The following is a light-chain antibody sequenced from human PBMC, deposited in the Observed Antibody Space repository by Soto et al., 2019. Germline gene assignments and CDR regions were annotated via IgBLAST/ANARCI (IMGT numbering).Light chain of an antibody. J-gene: IGKJ4*01. CDR2: DAS. CDR1: QSVRNY. V-gene: IGKV3-11*01. Sequence: EVVLTQSPVTLSLSPGESATLSCRASQSVRNYLAWYQQKPGRAPRLLIYDASKRATGIPARFTGSGSGADFTLTISSLEPEDFAFYYCQQRSLWPPSLSFGGGTRVEIK. CDR3: QQRSLWPPSLS.